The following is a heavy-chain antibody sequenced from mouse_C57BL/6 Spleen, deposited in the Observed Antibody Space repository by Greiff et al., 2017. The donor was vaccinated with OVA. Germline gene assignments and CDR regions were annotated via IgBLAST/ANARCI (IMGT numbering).Heavy chain of an antibody. CDR2: INPNYGTT. CDR1: GYSFTDYN. CDR3: ARSPFTTVVDYFDY. J-gene: IGHJ2*01. Sequence: EVQLQQSGPELVKPGASVKISCKASGYSFTDYNMNWVKQSNGKSLEWIGEINPNYGTTSYNQKFKGKGTLTVDQSSSKDYMQLNSLTSEASAVYYCARSPFTTVVDYFDYWGQGTTLTVSS. D-gene: IGHD1-1*01. V-gene: IGHV1-39*01.